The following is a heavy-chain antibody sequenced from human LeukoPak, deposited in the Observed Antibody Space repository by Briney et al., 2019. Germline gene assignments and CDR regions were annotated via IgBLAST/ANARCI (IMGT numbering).Heavy chain of an antibody. J-gene: IGHJ4*02. V-gene: IGHV1-69*13. Sequence: SVKVSCKASGGTFSSYAISWVRQAPGQGLEWMGGIIPILGTANYAQKFQGRVTITADESTSTAYMELSSLRSEDTAVYYCARVMGNRYCSSTSCYPWFDYWGQGTLVTVSS. CDR1: GGTFSSYA. CDR3: ARVMGNRYCSSTSCYPWFDY. CDR2: IIPILGTA. D-gene: IGHD2-2*01.